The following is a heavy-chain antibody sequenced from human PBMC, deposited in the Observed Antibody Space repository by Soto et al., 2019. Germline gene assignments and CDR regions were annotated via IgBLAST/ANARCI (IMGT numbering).Heavy chain of an antibody. V-gene: IGHV1-69*13. Sequence: ASVKVSCKASGGTFSSYAISWLRQSPGQGLEWMGGIIPIFGTANYAQKFQGRVTITADESASTAYMELSSLRSEDTAVYYCARVSGYSYGSYFDYWGQGTLVTVSS. CDR3: ARVSGYSYGSYFDY. D-gene: IGHD5-18*01. J-gene: IGHJ4*02. CDR1: GGTFSSYA. CDR2: IIPIFGTA.